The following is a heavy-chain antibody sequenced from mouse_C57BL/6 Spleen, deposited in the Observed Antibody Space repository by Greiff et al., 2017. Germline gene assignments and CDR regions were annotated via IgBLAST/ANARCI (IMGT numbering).Heavy chain of an antibody. CDR3: ARGTQLGLEDYAMDD. Sequence: VQLQQPGAELVKPGASVKLSCKASGYTFTSYWMHWVKQRPGQGLEWIGMIHPNSGSTNYNEKFKSKATLTVDKSSSTAYMQLSSLTSEDSAVYYCARGTQLGLEDYAMDDWGQGTSVTVSS. CDR2: IHPNSGST. CDR1: GYTFTSYW. J-gene: IGHJ4*01. V-gene: IGHV1-64*01. D-gene: IGHD4-1*02.